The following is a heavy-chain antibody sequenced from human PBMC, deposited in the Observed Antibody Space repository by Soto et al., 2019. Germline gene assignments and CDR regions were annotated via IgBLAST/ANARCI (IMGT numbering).Heavy chain of an antibody. D-gene: IGHD3-22*01. V-gene: IGHV3-48*03. CDR2: ISASGSTI. CDR1: GFTLSDYE. J-gene: IGHJ6*02. Sequence: GGSLRLSCAASGFTLSDYEINWVRQAPGKGLEWVSYISASGSTIYYADSVKGRFTISRDNAKNSLYLQMNSLRAEDTAVYYCARDLRLYDKTGYYYHYHYGMDVWGQGTTVTVSS. CDR3: ARDLRLYDKTGYYYHYHYGMDV.